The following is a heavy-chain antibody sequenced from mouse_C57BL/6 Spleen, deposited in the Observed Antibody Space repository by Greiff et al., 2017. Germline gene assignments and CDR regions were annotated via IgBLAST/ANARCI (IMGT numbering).Heavy chain of an antibody. Sequence: EVQLQQSGPELVKPGASVKMSCKASGYTFTDYNMHWVKQSPGKSLEWIGYINPINGGTSYNHKFKGQATLSVNHSSSPTYMELRSLASEDSAGYYCGRSDYFDYWGQGTTLTVSS. J-gene: IGHJ2*01. V-gene: IGHV1-22*01. CDR1: GYTFTDYN. CDR2: INPINGGT. CDR3: GRSDYFDY.